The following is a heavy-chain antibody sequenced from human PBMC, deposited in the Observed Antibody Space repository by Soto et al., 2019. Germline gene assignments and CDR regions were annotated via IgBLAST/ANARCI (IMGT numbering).Heavy chain of an antibody. J-gene: IGHJ6*02. CDR3: ARVHCSAGTCLDGLDF. D-gene: IGHD2-15*01. V-gene: IGHV6-1*01. CDR1: GDSVSSNGAC. Sequence: SQTLSLTCVISGDSVSSNGACWNWIRQSPSRGLQWLGRIYYRSKWFHDYAASVESRMAINPDTTRNQFSLQLNYVTPEDTAVYYCARVHCSAGTCLDGLDFWGQGTTVTVS. CDR2: IYYRSKWFH.